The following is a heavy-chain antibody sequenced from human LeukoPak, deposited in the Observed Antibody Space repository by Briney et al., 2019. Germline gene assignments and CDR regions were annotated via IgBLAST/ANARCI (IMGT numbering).Heavy chain of an antibody. CDR3: ASAPIGYYDILTGYPIGAEYFQH. D-gene: IGHD3-9*01. CDR2: IYTSGST. CDR1: GGSISSGSYY. Sequence: PSETLSLTCTVSGGSISSGSYYWSWIRQPAGKGLEWIGRIYTSGSTNYNPSLKSRVTISVDTSKNQFSLTLSSVTAADTAVYYCASAPIGYYDILTGYPIGAEYFQHWGQGTLVTVSS. J-gene: IGHJ1*01. V-gene: IGHV4-61*02.